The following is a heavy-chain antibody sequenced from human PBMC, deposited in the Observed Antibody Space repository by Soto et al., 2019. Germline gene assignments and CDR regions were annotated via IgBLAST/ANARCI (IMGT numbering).Heavy chain of an antibody. CDR2: ISWDGGST. Sequence: VQLVESGGVVVQPGGSLRLSCAASGFTFDDYTMHWVRQAPGKGLEWVSIISWDGGSTYYADSVKGRFTISRDNSKNSLYLQMNSLRTEDTALYYCAKDSVANIAAAGTFDYWGQGTLVTVSS. V-gene: IGHV3-43*01. J-gene: IGHJ4*02. D-gene: IGHD6-13*01. CDR3: AKDSVANIAAAGTFDY. CDR1: GFTFDDYT.